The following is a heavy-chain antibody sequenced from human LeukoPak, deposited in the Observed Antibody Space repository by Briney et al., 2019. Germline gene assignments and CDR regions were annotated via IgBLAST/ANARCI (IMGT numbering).Heavy chain of an antibody. V-gene: IGHV3-23*01. CDR3: ARGPANFLDY. J-gene: IGHJ4*02. CDR1: GFTFSGNA. Sequence: GGSLRLSCAASGFTFSGNAMTWVRQTPGKGLNWVSAIGGSGDGTYYADSVKGRFTISRDNSKNTLYLQMNSLRAEDTAVYYCARGPANFLDYWGQGTLVTVSS. D-gene: IGHD6-25*01. CDR2: IGGSGDGT.